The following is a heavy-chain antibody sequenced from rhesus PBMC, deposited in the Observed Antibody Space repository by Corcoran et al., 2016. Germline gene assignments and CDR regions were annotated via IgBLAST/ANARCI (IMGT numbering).Heavy chain of an antibody. CDR1: GGPFSSYW. CDR2: RNINKGST. Sequence: QVQLQESGPGVVKPSETLSLTCAVSGGPFSSYWWSWIRQPPGKRLEWLGERNINKGSTNNNPSLTSQVTISKDASKTRFTLNLDYVTAADTAVYFCASWQQRRRIHWGQGVLVTVSS. CDR3: ASWQQRRRIH. J-gene: IGHJ4*01. V-gene: IGHV4-80*01. D-gene: IGHD6-31*01.